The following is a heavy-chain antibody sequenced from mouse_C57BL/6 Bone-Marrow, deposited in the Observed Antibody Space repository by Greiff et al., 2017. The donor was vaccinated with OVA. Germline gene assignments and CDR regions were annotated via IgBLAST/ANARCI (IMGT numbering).Heavy chain of an antibody. Sequence: LVKPGASVKMSCKAFGYTFTAYYMNWVKQSHGRSLEWTGVINPYIGGISYNQKFKGKATLTVDKSSSTAYMEFNILTSEDSAVYYCATPDYDGRGYFDVWGTGTTVTVSS. J-gene: IGHJ1*03. D-gene: IGHD1-1*01. V-gene: IGHV1-19*01. CDR3: ATPDYDGRGYFDV. CDR2: INPYIGGI. CDR1: GYTFTAYY.